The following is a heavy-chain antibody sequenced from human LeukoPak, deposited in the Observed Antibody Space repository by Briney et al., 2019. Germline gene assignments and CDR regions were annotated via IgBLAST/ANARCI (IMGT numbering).Heavy chain of an antibody. CDR2: FNPENGET. V-gene: IGHV1-24*01. CDR1: GYTLTKLY. J-gene: IGHJ4*02. CDR3: ATRGTIMSTSWGFSGDY. D-gene: IGHD3-16*01. Sequence: ASVKVSCKVSGYTLTKLYIHWVRQATGQGLEWMGGFNPENGETSSAQKFQGRVTITKNTSKNTAYIELSSLRSEDTAMYYCATRGTIMSTSWGFSGDYWGQGTLVTVSS.